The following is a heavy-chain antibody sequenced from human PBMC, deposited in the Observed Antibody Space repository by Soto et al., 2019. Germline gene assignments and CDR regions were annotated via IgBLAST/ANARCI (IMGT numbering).Heavy chain of an antibody. D-gene: IGHD6-19*01. V-gene: IGHV4-59*01. Sequence: LQESGPGLVKPSETLSLTCTVSGGSISNYYWSWIRQPPGKGLEWIGYIYYSGSTNYNPSLKSRVTISVDTSKNQFSLNLSSVTAADTAVYYCARSYSSGWYYWYFDLWGRGTLVTVSS. CDR1: GGSISNYY. CDR3: ARSYSSGWYYWYFDL. J-gene: IGHJ2*01. CDR2: IYYSGST.